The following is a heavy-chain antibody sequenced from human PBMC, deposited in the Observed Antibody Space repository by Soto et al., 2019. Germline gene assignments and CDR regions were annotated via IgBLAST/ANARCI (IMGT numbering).Heavy chain of an antibody. CDR3: TRGHGRNFGY. CDR2: INHSGST. Sequence: KTSETLSLTCAVYGGSFSGYYWNWIRQTPGKGLEWIGEINHSGSTNYNPSLKSRVTISVDTSKNKFSLKLSPVTAADRAGYYCTRGHGRNFGYWGQVTLVTVSS. J-gene: IGHJ4*02. CDR1: GGSFSGYY. V-gene: IGHV4-34*01.